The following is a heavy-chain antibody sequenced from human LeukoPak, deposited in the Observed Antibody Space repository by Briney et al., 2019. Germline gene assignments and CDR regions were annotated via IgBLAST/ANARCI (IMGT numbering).Heavy chain of an antibody. CDR2: IYYSGST. CDR3: ARGAVSGYDWVLGAFDI. CDR1: GGSISSSSYY. D-gene: IGHD5-12*01. J-gene: IGHJ3*02. V-gene: IGHV4-39*07. Sequence: SETLSLTCTVSGGSISSSSYYWGWIRQPPGKGLEWIGSIYYSGSTYYNPSLKSRVTISVDTSKNQFSLKLSSVTAADTAVYYCARGAVSGYDWVLGAFDIWGQGTMVTVSS.